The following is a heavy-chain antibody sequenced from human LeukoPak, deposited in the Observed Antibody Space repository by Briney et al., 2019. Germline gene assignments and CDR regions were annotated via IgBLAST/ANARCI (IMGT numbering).Heavy chain of an antibody. J-gene: IGHJ4*02. CDR3: ARVIAVASFDY. CDR2: ISYDGSNK. V-gene: IGHV3-30*03. D-gene: IGHD6-19*01. Sequence: PGGSLRLSCAASGFTFSSYSMNWVRQAPGKGLEWVAVISYDGSNKYYADSVKGRFTISRDNSKNTLYLQMNSLRAEDTAVYYCARVIAVASFDYWGQGTLVTVSS. CDR1: GFTFSSYS.